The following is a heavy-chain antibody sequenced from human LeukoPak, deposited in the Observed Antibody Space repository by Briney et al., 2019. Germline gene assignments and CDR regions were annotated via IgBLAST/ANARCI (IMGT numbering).Heavy chain of an antibody. CDR3: AKDRALRLEYYYDSSGYYPDAFDI. CDR1: GFTFSSYA. Sequence: GGSLRLSCAASGFTFSSYAMSWVRQAPAKGLEWVSAISGSGGSTYYADSVKGRFTISRDNSKNTLYLQMNSLRAEDTAVYYCAKDRALRLEYYYDSSGYYPDAFDIWGQGTMVTVSS. D-gene: IGHD3-22*01. J-gene: IGHJ3*02. CDR2: ISGSGGST. V-gene: IGHV3-23*01.